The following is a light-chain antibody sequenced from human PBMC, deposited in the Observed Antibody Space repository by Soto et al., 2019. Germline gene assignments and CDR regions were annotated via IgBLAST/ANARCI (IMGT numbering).Light chain of an antibody. CDR3: SSFTSSSTVL. V-gene: IGLV2-14*01. J-gene: IGLJ2*01. CDR1: SSEVGGYNY. CDR2: EIT. Sequence: QSVLTQPASVSGSLGQSITISCTGTSSEVGGYNYVSWYQHDPGKDPKVVIIEITKRPSGGSSRFYGSKSGNTASLTVSGLQAEDEGDYYCSSFTSSSTVLFGGGTKVTVL.